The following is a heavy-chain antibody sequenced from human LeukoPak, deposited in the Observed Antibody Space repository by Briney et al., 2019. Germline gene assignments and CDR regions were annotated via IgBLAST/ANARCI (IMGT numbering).Heavy chain of an antibody. D-gene: IGHD6-6*01. Sequence: PSETLSLTCAVYGGSFSGYHWSWIRQPPGKGLEWIGEINHSGSTDYNPSLKSRVTISVDTSKNQFSLKLSSVTAADTAVYYCARAGMAARPRLKYFQHWGQGTLVTVSS. CDR1: GGSFSGYH. CDR2: INHSGST. J-gene: IGHJ1*01. V-gene: IGHV4-34*01. CDR3: ARAGMAARPRLKYFQH.